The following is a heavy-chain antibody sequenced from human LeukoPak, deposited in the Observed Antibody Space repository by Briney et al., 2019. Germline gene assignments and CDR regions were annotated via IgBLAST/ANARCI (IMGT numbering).Heavy chain of an antibody. J-gene: IGHJ4*02. V-gene: IGHV3-23*01. CDR1: GFTFSSYA. D-gene: IGHD6-25*01. CDR2: ISGSGGST. CDR3: AKDPGSGGLRGADY. Sequence: GGSLRLSCAASGFTFSSYAMSWVRQAPGKGLEWVSAISGSGGSTYYADSVKGRFTISRDNSKNTLYLQMNSLRAEDTAVYYCAKDPGSGGLRGADYWGQGTLVTVSS.